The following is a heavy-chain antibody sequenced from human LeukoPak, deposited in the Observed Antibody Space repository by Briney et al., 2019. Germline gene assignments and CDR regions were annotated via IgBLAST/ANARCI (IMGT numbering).Heavy chain of an antibody. J-gene: IGHJ6*03. CDR1: GDSISSYY. Sequence: PSETLSLTCTVSGDSISSYYWSWIRQPPGKGLEWIGYIYNSESTNYNPSLKSRLTISVDTSKNQFSLKLSSVTAADTAVYYCARTPYYYYMDVWGKGTAVTVSS. V-gene: IGHV4-59*01. CDR2: IYNSEST. CDR3: ARTPYYYYMDV.